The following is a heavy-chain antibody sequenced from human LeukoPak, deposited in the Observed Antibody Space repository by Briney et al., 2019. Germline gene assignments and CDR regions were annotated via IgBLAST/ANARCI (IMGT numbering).Heavy chain of an antibody. CDR1: GWSFSGYY. J-gene: IGHJ4*02. CDR3: ARAVGFGECDY. V-gene: IGHV4-34*01. CDR2: INHSGST. D-gene: IGHD3-10*01. Sequence: ETLSLTFAVYGWSFSGYYWSWIRQPPGKGLEWIGEINHSGSTNYNPSLKSRVTISVDTSKNQFSLKLSSVTAADTAVYYCARAVGFGECDYWGQGTLVTVSS.